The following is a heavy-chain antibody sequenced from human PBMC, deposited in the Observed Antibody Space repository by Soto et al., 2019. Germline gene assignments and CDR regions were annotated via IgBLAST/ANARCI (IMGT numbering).Heavy chain of an antibody. CDR3: ARDSELLSMSGTLMAY. Sequence: ASVKVSCKASGYTFTSYAMHWVRQAPGQRLERMGWINAGNGNTKYSQKFQGRVTITRDTSASTAYMELSSLRSEDTAVYYCARDSELLSMSGTLMAYWGQGTLVTVSS. V-gene: IGHV1-3*01. CDR1: GYTFTSYA. CDR2: INAGNGNT. D-gene: IGHD1-7*01. J-gene: IGHJ4*02.